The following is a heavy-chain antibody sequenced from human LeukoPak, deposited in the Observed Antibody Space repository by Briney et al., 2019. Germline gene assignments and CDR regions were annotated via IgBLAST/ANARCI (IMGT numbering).Heavy chain of an antibody. D-gene: IGHD3-16*01. CDR2: MNPNSGNT. CDR3: ARGSFWESPVNWFDP. Sequence: ASVKVSCKASGYTFTSYDINWVRQATGQGLEWMGWMNPNSGNTGYAQKFQGRVTMTRNTSISTVYMELSSLTSDDTAVYYCARGSFWESPVNWFDPWGQGTLVIVSS. J-gene: IGHJ5*02. CDR1: GYTFTSYD. V-gene: IGHV1-8*01.